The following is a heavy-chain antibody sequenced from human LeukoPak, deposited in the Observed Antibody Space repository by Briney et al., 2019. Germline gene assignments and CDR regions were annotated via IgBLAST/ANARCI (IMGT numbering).Heavy chain of an antibody. D-gene: IGHD4-11*01. CDR2: ISGSGGST. Sequence: GGSLRLSCAASGFTFSSYAMSWVRQAPGKGLEWVSSISGSGGSTSYADSVKGRFTISRDNSKNTLYLQMNSLRVEDTAVYYCARGPDYRRSEASDYWGQGTLVTVSS. J-gene: IGHJ4*02. V-gene: IGHV3-23*01. CDR3: ARGPDYRRSEASDY. CDR1: GFTFSSYA.